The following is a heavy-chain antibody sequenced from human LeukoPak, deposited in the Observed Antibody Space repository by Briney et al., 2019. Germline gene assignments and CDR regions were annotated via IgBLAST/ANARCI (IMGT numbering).Heavy chain of an antibody. Sequence: GGSPRLSCTGSGFTFSSYVIHWVRQAPGKGLEWVADISYDGNNINYADSVKGRFTISRDNSKNTLDLQMNSLRAEDTAVYYCAKMGDDYGYVYYFDYWGQGTLVTVSS. CDR2: ISYDGNNI. CDR3: AKMGDDYGYVYYFDY. J-gene: IGHJ4*02. D-gene: IGHD5-18*01. CDR1: GFTFSSYV. V-gene: IGHV3-30*18.